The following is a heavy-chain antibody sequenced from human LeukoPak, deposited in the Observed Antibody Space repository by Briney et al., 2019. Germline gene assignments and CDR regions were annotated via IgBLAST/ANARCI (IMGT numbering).Heavy chain of an antibody. CDR3: ARDLGSGWYLDY. CDR1: GFTFSSYG. Sequence: GGSLRLSCAASGFTFSSYGMHWVRQAPGKGLEWVAVIWYDGSNKYYADSVKGRFTISIDNSKNTLYLQMNSLRAEDTAVYYCARDLGSGWYLDYWGQGTLVTVSS. V-gene: IGHV3-33*01. CDR2: IWYDGSNK. J-gene: IGHJ4*02. D-gene: IGHD6-19*01.